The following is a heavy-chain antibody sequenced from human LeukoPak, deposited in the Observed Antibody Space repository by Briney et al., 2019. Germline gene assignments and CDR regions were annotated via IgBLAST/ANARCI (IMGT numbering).Heavy chain of an antibody. J-gene: IGHJ4*02. Sequence: GGSLRLSCAAYGFTFSSYAMSWVRQAPGKWLEWVSAISGSGGSTYYADSVKGRFTISRDNSKNTLYLQMNSLRAEDTAVYYCAKGGSYYEDYFDYWGQGTLVTVSS. CDR1: GFTFSSYA. CDR2: ISGSGGST. CDR3: AKGGSYYEDYFDY. D-gene: IGHD3-22*01. V-gene: IGHV3-23*01.